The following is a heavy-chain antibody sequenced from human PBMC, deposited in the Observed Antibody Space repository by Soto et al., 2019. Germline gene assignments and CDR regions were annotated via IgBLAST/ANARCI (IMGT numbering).Heavy chain of an antibody. V-gene: IGHV3-23*01. D-gene: IGHD3-3*01. CDR1: GFTFSSYS. J-gene: IGHJ4*02. CDR2: ISSSSTST. Sequence: GGSRTLACAASGFTFSSYSMNWVRQAPGKGLEWVSAISSSSTSTYYADSVKGRFTISRDNAKNTLYLQMNSLRAEDTAVYYCAKELYTGNSYYDFWSGYYSFDYWGQGTLVTVSS. CDR3: AKELYTGNSYYDFWSGYYSFDY.